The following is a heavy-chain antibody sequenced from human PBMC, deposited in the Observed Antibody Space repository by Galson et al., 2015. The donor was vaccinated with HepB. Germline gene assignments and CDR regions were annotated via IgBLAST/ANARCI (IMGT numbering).Heavy chain of an antibody. Sequence: SVKVSCKASGYTFTGYYMHWVRQAPGQGLEWMGWINAGNGNTKYSQKFQGRVTITRDTSASTAYMELSSLRSEDTAVYYCASLSNSGSYYGDDAFDIWGQGTMVTVSS. J-gene: IGHJ3*02. CDR1: GYTFTGYY. CDR3: ASLSNSGSYYGDDAFDI. D-gene: IGHD1-26*01. CDR2: INAGNGNT. V-gene: IGHV1-3*01.